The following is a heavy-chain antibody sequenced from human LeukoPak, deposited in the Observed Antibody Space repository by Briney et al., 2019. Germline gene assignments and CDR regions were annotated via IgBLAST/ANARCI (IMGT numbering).Heavy chain of an antibody. V-gene: IGHV4-39*07. D-gene: IGHD2-15*01. J-gene: IGHJ4*02. CDR3: ARGRYCSGGSCYADY. CDR1: GGSISSSRYY. Sequence: SETLSLTCTVSGGSISSSRYYWGWIRQPPGKGLEWIGGIYHSGGTYYNPSLKSRVTISVDTSKNQFSLKLSSVTAADTAVYYCARGRYCSGGSCYADYWGQGTLVTVSS. CDR2: IYHSGGT.